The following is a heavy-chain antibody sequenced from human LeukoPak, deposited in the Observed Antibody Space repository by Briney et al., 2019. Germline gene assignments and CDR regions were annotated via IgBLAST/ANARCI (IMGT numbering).Heavy chain of an antibody. CDR2: IIPILGIA. V-gene: IGHV1-69*04. J-gene: IGHJ4*02. D-gene: IGHD6-19*01. CDR3: ARGGTGWYNYPLDY. CDR1: GGTFSSYA. Sequence: SVKVSCKASGGTFSSYAISWVRQAPGQGLEWMGRIIPILGIANYAQKFQGRVTITADKSTSTAYMELRSLRSDDTAVYYCARGGTGWYNYPLDYWGQGTLVTVSS.